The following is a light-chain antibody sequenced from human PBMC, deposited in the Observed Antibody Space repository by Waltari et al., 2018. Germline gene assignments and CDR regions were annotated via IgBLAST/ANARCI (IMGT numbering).Light chain of an antibody. CDR2: GVS. J-gene: IGKJ1*01. V-gene: IGKV3-15*01. CDR1: QSVNAN. CDR3: QHYNKWPPWT. Sequence: EVVMTQSPATLSVSPGESVTLSCRASQSVNANLACDQEKVGQAPRLLIYGVSSRAPGIPARFSGTGSGTDFTLTITSLQAEDFAVYYCQHYNKWPPWTFGQGTKVEFK.